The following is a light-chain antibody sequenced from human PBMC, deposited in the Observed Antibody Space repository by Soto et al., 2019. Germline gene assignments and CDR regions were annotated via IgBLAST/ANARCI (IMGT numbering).Light chain of an antibody. CDR3: QQYYDWPIT. J-gene: IGKJ5*01. V-gene: IGKV3-15*01. CDR2: GAS. CDR1: QSISSN. Sequence: EIVLTQSPATLSVSPGERATLSCRASQSISSNLAWYQQKPGQAPRLLIYGASTRATGIPARFSGTGSGTEFTLTISSLLSEDFAVYYCQQYYDWPITFGQGTRLEIK.